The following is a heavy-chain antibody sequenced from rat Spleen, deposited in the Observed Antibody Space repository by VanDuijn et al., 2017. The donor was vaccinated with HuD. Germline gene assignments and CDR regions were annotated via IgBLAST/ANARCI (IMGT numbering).Heavy chain of an antibody. CDR3: ARRHYDGAYGYFDF. D-gene: IGHD1-12*02. CDR2: ISYDGGST. Sequence: EVQLVESGGGLVQPGRSLKLSCAASGFTFSDYYMAWVRQAPTKGLEWVASISYDGGSTYYRDSVKGRFTISRDNAKTTQYLQMDSLRSEDTATYYCARRHYDGAYGYFDFWGPGTMVTVSS. CDR1: GFTFSDYY. J-gene: IGHJ1*01. V-gene: IGHV5-20*01.